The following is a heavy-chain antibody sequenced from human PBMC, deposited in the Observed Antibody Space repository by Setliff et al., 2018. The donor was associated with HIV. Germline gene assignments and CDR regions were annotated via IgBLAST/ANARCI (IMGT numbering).Heavy chain of an antibody. V-gene: IGHV5-51*01. CDR3: ARVQGPGPYAKNWYAH. J-gene: IGHJ5*02. CDR1: AYSFASYW. D-gene: IGHD2-2*01. Sequence: LKISCQGSAYSFASYWVAWVRQMPGKGLEWMGIIYPLDSATRYSPSFQGQVTFSADKSISTAYLQWRNLKASDTAMYYCARVQGPGPYAKNWYAHWGQGTLVTVSS. CDR2: IYPLDSAT.